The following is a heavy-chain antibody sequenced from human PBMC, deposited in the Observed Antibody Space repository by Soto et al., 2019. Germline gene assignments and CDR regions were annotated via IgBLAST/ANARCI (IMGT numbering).Heavy chain of an antibody. CDR1: GLIFNNYN. J-gene: IGHJ6*03. CDR3: ARLSPDYYYYYMDV. CDR2: ISYSGGTI. Sequence: GGSLRLASAACGLIFNNYNFNWVRQAPGKGLEWLSYISYSGGTISYADSVKGRFTISRDSAENSVYLQMIGLRAEDTAMYYCARLSPDYYYYYMDVWGKGTTVTVSS. V-gene: IGHV3-48*01.